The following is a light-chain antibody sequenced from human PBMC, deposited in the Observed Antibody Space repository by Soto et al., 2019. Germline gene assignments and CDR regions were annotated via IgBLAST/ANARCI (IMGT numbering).Light chain of an antibody. Sequence: DIQMTQSPSSLSASVGDRVTITCRARQGISNYLAWYQQKPGKVPKLLIYAASTLQSGVPSRFSGSGSGTDFTLTISSLQPEDVATYYCQEYNSAFGPGTKVDIK. V-gene: IGKV1-27*01. CDR1: QGISNY. CDR2: AAS. J-gene: IGKJ3*01. CDR3: QEYNSA.